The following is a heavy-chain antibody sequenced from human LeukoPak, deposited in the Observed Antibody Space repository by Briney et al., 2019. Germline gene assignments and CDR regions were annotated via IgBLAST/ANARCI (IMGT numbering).Heavy chain of an antibody. CDR2: IKQDGSEE. Sequence: GGSLRLSCAASGFTFSSYWMSWVRQAPGKGLEWVANIKQDGSEEYYVDSVKGRFTISRDNAKNSLYLQMNSLRAEDTAVYYCARFLRSFSGWYGGSYYGMDVWGQGNTITVSS. CDR1: GFTFSSYW. D-gene: IGHD6-19*01. CDR3: ARFLRSFSGWYGGSYYGMDV. V-gene: IGHV3-7*01. J-gene: IGHJ6*02.